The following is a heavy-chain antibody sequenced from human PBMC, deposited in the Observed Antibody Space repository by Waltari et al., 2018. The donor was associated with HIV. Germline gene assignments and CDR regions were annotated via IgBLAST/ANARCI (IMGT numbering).Heavy chain of an antibody. CDR3: ARGQNWGASYWYFDL. D-gene: IGHD7-27*01. V-gene: IGHV1-8*01. CDR1: GYTFTSFD. CDR2: MSPNSGNT. J-gene: IGHJ2*01. Sequence: QVQLVQSGAEVKKPGASVKVSCKASGYTFTSFDISWGRQATGHGLEWMGWMSPNSGNTGYAQKFQGRITMTRDTPTGTAYMELSSLRSEDTAVYYCARGQNWGASYWYFDLWGRGTLVTVSS.